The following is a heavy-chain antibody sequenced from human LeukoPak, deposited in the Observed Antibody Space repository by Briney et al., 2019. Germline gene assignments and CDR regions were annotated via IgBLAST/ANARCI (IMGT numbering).Heavy chain of an antibody. CDR2: IKQDGSEK. V-gene: IGHV3-7*01. CDR3: ARDRLGYCSSTSCLRWFDP. Sequence: GGSLRLSCAASGLTLSSYWMSWVRQAPGKGLEWVANIKQDGSEKYYVDSVKGRFTISRDNAKNSLYLQMNSLRAEDTAVYYCARDRLGYCSSTSCLRWFDPWGQGTLVTVSS. D-gene: IGHD2-2*01. CDR1: GLTLSSYW. J-gene: IGHJ5*02.